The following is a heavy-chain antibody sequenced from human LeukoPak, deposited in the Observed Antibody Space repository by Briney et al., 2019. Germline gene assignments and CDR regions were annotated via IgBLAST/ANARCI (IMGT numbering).Heavy chain of an antibody. J-gene: IGHJ4*02. CDR2: INHSGST. Sequence: WETLSLTCAVYNGSFSGHYWSWIRQPPGKGLEWIGEINHSGSTNYNPSLKSRVTISVDTSKNQFSLNLRSVTAADTAVYYCARIEGYCSSASCYTWDYFDYWGQGTLVTVSS. D-gene: IGHD2-2*02. CDR3: ARIEGYCSSASCYTWDYFDY. V-gene: IGHV4-34*01. CDR1: NGSFSGHY.